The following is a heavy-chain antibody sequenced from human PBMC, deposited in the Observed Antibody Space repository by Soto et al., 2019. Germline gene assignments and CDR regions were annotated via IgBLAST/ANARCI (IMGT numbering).Heavy chain of an antibody. J-gene: IGHJ4*02. D-gene: IGHD3-22*01. V-gene: IGHV1-69*01. CDR3: AGSPEWSYALSQLVITTFAFY. CDR1: GGTFSSYA. CDR2: IIPVFGAT. Sequence: QVQLVQSGAEVKKPGSSVKVSCKASGGTFSSYAFSWVRQAPGQGLEWMGGIIPVFGATNYAQTFQGRVTITADASTSTAYMEFSSLRSEDTAVYYCAGSPEWSYALSQLVITTFAFYWGQGTLVTVS.